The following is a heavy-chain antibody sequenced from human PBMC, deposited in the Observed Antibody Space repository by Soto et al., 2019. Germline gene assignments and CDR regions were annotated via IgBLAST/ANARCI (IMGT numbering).Heavy chain of an antibody. CDR1: GFTFSSYG. CDR2: ISYDGSNK. V-gene: IGHV3-30*18. CDR3: TKGTSYSSGWYSSDYYDMDV. J-gene: IGHJ6*02. D-gene: IGHD6-19*01. Sequence: PGGSLRLSCAASGFTFSSYGMHWVRQAPGKGLEWVAVISYDGSNKYYADSVKGRFTISRDNSKNTLYLQMNSLRAEDTAIYYCTKGTSYSSGWYSSDYYDMDVWGQGTTVTVSS.